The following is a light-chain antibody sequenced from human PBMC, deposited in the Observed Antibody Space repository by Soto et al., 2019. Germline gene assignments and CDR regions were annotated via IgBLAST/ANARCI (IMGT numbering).Light chain of an antibody. CDR3: QQYGISPRT. CDR2: ASS. J-gene: IGKJ1*01. CDR1: ESVSGGS. Sequence: EIVLTQSPGTLSLSPGERATLSCRASESVSGGSLAWYQQRPGQAPRLLIYASSSRATGIPDRFSGSGSGTDFTLTITRQEPEDFAVYYCQQYGISPRTFGQGTKVEIK. V-gene: IGKV3-20*01.